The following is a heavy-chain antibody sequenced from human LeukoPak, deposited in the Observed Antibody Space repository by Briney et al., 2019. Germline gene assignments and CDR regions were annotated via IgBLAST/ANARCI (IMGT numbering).Heavy chain of an antibody. D-gene: IGHD3-16*01. CDR3: ARLKLGAYFDL. CDR1: GGSISSYY. J-gene: IGHJ2*01. CDR2: IYYSGST. Sequence: PSETLSLTCTVSGGSISSYYWSWIRQPPGKGLEWIGYIYYSGSTNCNPSLKSRVTISVDTSKNQFSLKLSSVTAADTAVYYCARLKLGAYFDLWGRGTLVTVSS. V-gene: IGHV4-59*08.